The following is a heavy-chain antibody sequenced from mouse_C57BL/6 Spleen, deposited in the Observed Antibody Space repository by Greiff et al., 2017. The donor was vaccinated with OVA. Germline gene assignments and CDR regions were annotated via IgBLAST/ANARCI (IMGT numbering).Heavy chain of an antibody. D-gene: IGHD2-1*01. CDR1: GYTFTSYW. J-gene: IGHJ2*01. CDR3: ARDGNYVYFDY. Sequence: QVQLKQPGAELVRPGSSVKLSCKASGYTFTSYWMDWVKQRPGQGLEWIGNIYPSDSETHYNQKFKDKATLTVDKSSSTAYMQLSSLTSEDSAVYYCARDGNYVYFDYWGQGTTLTVSS. CDR2: IYPSDSET. V-gene: IGHV1-61*01.